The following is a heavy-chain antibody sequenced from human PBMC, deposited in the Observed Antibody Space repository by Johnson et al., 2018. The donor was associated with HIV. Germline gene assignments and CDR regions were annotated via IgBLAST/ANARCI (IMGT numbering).Heavy chain of an antibody. CDR2: ISYDGSNK. Sequence: QVQLVESGGGVVQPGGSLRLSCAASGFTFSSYAMHWVRQAPGKGLEWVAVISYDGSNKYFADSVKGRFTISRDNSKNTLYLQMKSLRGEDTAVYYCGHSSSWLDAFDIWGQGTKVIVSS. D-gene: IGHD6-13*01. V-gene: IGHV3-30*04. J-gene: IGHJ3*02. CDR3: GHSSSWLDAFDI. CDR1: GFTFSSYA.